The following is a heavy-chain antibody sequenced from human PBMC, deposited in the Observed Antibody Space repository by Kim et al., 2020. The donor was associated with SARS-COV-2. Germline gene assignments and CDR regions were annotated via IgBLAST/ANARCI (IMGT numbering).Heavy chain of an antibody. D-gene: IGHD4-17*01. CDR3: AKVSTVTTHWLYNWFDP. J-gene: IGHJ5*02. V-gene: IGHV3-23*01. Sequence: GGSLRLSCAASGFTFSSYAMSWVRQAPGKGLEWVSAISGSGGSTYYADSVKGRFTISRDNSKNTLYLQMNSLRAEDTAVYYCAKVSTVTTHWLYNWFDPGGQGTRVTVSS. CDR1: GFTFSSYA. CDR2: ISGSGGST.